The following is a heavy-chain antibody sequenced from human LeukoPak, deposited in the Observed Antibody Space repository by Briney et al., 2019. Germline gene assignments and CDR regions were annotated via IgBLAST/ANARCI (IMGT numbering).Heavy chain of an antibody. V-gene: IGHV1-18*01. D-gene: IGHD4-17*01. J-gene: IGHJ4*02. CDR2: ISAYNGNT. CDR1: VYTFTICG. Sequence: GASVKVSCKASVYTFTICGVCWVRQAPGQGLEWMGWISAYNGNTNYAQKLQGRVTMTTDTSTSTAYMELRSLRSDDPAVYYCARLDGETGFDYWGQGTLVTVSS. CDR3: ARLDGETGFDY.